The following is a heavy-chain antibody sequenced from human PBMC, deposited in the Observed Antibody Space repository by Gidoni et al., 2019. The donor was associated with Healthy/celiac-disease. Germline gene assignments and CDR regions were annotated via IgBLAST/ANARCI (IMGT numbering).Heavy chain of an antibody. Sequence: QLQLQESGSGLVKPSQTLSLTCAVSGGSISSGGYSWSWIRQPPGKGLEWIGYIYHSGSTYYNPSLKSRVTISVDRSKNQFSLKLSSVTAADTAVYYCAREADYYDSRGWFDPWGQGTLVTVSS. J-gene: IGHJ5*02. D-gene: IGHD3-22*01. CDR1: GGSISSGGYS. CDR3: AREADYYDSRGWFDP. V-gene: IGHV4-30-2*01. CDR2: IYHSGST.